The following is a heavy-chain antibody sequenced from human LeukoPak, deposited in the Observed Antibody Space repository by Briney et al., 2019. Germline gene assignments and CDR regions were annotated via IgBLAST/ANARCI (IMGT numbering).Heavy chain of an antibody. J-gene: IGHJ4*02. CDR1: GGSISSGGYY. CDR2: IYYSGST. Sequence: PSETLSLTCTVSGGSISSGGYYWSWIRQHPGKGLEWIGYIYYSGSTYYNPSLKSRVTISVDTSKNQFSLKLSSVTAADTAVYYCARGGGAYSGYDLDYWGQGTLATVSS. D-gene: IGHD5-12*01. V-gene: IGHV4-31*03. CDR3: ARGGGAYSGYDLDY.